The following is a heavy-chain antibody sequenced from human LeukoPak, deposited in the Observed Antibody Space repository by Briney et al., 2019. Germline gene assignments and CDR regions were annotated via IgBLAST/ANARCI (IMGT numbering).Heavy chain of an antibody. J-gene: IGHJ3*02. CDR1: GFTSISYE. CDR2: IDSISTTI. Sequence: PGGSLRLSCAASGFTSISYEMNWVRQAPGKGLEWISYIDSISTTIYSADSVRGRFTISRDNAKNSVYLQMNSLRVEDTAIYYCARGAPLVAVTTGAFDIWGQGTMVTVSS. CDR3: ARGAPLVAVTTGAFDI. V-gene: IGHV3-48*03. D-gene: IGHD2-15*01.